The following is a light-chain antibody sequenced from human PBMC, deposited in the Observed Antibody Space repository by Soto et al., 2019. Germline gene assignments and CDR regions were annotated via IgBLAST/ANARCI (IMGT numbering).Light chain of an antibody. Sequence: EIVMTQSPATLSVSPGERATLSCRASQSVSTTLAWYQHRPGQAPRLLIYGASTRATAIPARFSGSGSGTEFTLTISSLQSEDFAIYYCQQYEKWPPWTFGQGTKVEIK. CDR3: QQYEKWPPWT. CDR1: QSVSTT. CDR2: GAS. V-gene: IGKV3-15*01. J-gene: IGKJ1*01.